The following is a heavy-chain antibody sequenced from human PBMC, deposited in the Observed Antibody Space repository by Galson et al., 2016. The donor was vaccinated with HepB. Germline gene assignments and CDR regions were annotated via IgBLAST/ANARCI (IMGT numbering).Heavy chain of an antibody. Sequence: SLRLSCATSGFTFDDYAMHWVRQGPGKGLEWVSGISWDSSSVGYSDSVKGRFIISRDNAKNSMYLQMNSLRPEDTALYYCTRNLRISSWYDPGFDHWGQGTLVTVSS. D-gene: IGHD6-13*01. CDR1: GFTFDDYA. V-gene: IGHV3-9*01. CDR3: TRNLRISSWYDPGFDH. CDR2: ISWDSSSV. J-gene: IGHJ4*02.